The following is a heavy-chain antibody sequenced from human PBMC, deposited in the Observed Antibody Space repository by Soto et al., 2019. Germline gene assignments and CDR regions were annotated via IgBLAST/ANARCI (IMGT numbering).Heavy chain of an antibody. Sequence: QMQLQESGPGLVKPSQTLSLICSVSGGSISRPGYYWAWIRQHPARGLEWIGSISYSGNSNHNPSLQSRLILSVDTSQNCSSLRLHSATAADTPVYYCARLRRDGSGFPVLWGQGARVTVSS. J-gene: IGHJ4*02. CDR3: ARLRRDGSGFPVL. V-gene: IGHV4-31*03. CDR2: ISYSGNS. CDR1: GGSISRPGYY. D-gene: IGHD3-22*01.